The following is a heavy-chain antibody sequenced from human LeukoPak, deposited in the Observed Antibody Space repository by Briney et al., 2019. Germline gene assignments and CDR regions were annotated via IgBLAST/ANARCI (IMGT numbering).Heavy chain of an antibody. V-gene: IGHV3-7*01. Sequence: GGSLRLSCAASGFTFSSYWMSWVRQAPGKGLEWVANIKQDGSEKYYVDSVKGRFTISRDNAKNSLYLQMNSLRAEDTAVYYCARDQRRWLRVTLFDYWGQGTLVTVSS. CDR3: ARDQRRWLRVTLFDY. CDR1: GFTFSSYW. CDR2: IKQDGSEK. J-gene: IGHJ4*02. D-gene: IGHD5-12*01.